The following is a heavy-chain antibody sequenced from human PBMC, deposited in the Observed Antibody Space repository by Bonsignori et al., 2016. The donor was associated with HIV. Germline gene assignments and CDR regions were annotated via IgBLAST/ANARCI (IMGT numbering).Heavy chain of an antibody. J-gene: IGHJ3*02. Sequence: SETLSLTCTVSGASIFSYDYYWSWIRQPPGKGLEWIGYIYFSGSAYYNPSLKSRLTISVDTSKNQVSLKLSSVTAADTAVYYCATPNSTRNRHDVFDIWGPRDNGHRLL. CDR2: IYFSGSA. V-gene: IGHV4-30-4*08. D-gene: IGHD5-24*01. CDR3: ATPNSTRNRHDVFDI. CDR1: GASIFSYDYY.